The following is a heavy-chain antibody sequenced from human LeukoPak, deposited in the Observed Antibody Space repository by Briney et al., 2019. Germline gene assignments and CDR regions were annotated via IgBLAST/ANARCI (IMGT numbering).Heavy chain of an antibody. V-gene: IGHV3-30-3*01. CDR1: GFTFSSYA. Sequence: GGSLRLSCAASGFTFSSYAMHWVRQAPGKGLEWVAVISYDGSNKYYADSVKGRFTISRDNSKNTLYLQMNSQRAEDTAVYYCAREGRVGATHFDYWGQGTLVTVSS. CDR3: AREGRVGATHFDY. CDR2: ISYDGSNK. D-gene: IGHD1-26*01. J-gene: IGHJ4*02.